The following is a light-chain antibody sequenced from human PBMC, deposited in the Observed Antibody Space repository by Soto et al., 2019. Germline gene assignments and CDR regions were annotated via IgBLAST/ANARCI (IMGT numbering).Light chain of an antibody. CDR3: HQYGSSPPVT. Sequence: EMVLTQSPGTLSLSPGERATLSCRASQSVSSNYLAWYQQKPGQSPRLLIYHASSRATGIPDRFSGSGSGTDFTLSISRLEPGDFAMYYCHQYGSSPPVTFGQGTRLEIK. CDR1: QSVSSNY. J-gene: IGKJ5*01. CDR2: HAS. V-gene: IGKV3-20*01.